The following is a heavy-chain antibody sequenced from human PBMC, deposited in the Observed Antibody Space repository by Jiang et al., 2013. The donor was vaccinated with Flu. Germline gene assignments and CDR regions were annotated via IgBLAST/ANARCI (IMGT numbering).Heavy chain of an antibody. CDR3: ARLRRAAARRYGMDV. J-gene: IGHJ6*02. D-gene: IGHD6-13*01. CDR2: INHSGST. CDR1: GGSFSGYY. Sequence: GSGLVKPSETLSLTCAVYGGSFSGYYWSWIRQPPGKGLEWIGEINHSGSTNYNPSLKSRVTISVDTSKNQFSLKLSSVTAADTAVYYCARLRRAAARRYGMDVWGQGTTVTVSS. V-gene: IGHV4-34*01.